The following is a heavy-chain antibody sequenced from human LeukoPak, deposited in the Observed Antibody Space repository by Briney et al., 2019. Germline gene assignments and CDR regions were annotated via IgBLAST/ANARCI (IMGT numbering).Heavy chain of an antibody. CDR3: ARDFYGDDGHHPFDY. V-gene: IGHV4-4*07. J-gene: IGHJ4*02. CDR2: IYASGST. D-gene: IGHD2/OR15-2a*01. CDR1: GGSISNYY. Sequence: PSETLSLTCSVSGGSISNYYWNWLRQPAGKGLEWIGRIYASGSTNYNPSLKRRVTISMDKSKNHFSLNLKSVTAADTAFYYCARDFYGDDGHHPFDYWGQGIQVTVFS.